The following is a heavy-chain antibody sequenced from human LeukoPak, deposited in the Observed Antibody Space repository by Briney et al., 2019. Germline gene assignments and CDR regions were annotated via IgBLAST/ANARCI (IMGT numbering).Heavy chain of an antibody. CDR2: INPSGGST. Sequence: ASVKVSCKASGYAFTSYYMHWVRQAPGQGLEWMGIINPSGGSTSYAQKFQGRVTMTRDMSTSTVYMELSSLRSEDTAVYYCARDSRGYMDVWGKGTTVTVSS. CDR1: GYAFTSYY. CDR3: ARDSRGYMDV. J-gene: IGHJ6*03. D-gene: IGHD3-10*01. V-gene: IGHV1-46*01.